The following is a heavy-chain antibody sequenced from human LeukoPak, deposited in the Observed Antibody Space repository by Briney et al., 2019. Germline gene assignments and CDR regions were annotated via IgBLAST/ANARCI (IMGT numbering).Heavy chain of an antibody. CDR3: AIDTAAAAGPRAHFYYYYGMDV. D-gene: IGHD6-25*01. CDR1: GCTFRLYG. CDR2: IWSDGSIK. J-gene: IGHJ6*02. Sequence: GGSLRLSCAASGCTFRLYGINWVRQAPGKGLEWVGVIWSDGSIKYYGDSVKGRFAISRDNSKNTLYLQVNSLRDEDTAVYYFAIDTAAAAGPRAHFYYYYGMDVWGQGTTVTVSS. V-gene: IGHV3-33*01.